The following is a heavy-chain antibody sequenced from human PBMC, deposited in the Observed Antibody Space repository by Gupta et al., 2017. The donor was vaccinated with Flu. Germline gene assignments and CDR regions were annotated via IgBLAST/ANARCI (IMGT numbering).Heavy chain of an antibody. CDR3: QVGADY. J-gene: IGHJ4*02. V-gene: IGHV3-15*01. CDR2: IKSKTDGGTT. Sequence: WMSWVRQAPGKGLEWVGRIKSKTDGGTTDDAAPVKGRFTISRDDSKNTLYLQMNSLKTEDTAVYYCQVGADYWGQGTLVTVSS. D-gene: IGHD1-26*01. CDR1: W.